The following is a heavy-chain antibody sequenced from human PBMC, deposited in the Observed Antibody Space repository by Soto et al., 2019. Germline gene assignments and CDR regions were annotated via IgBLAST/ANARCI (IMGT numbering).Heavy chain of an antibody. CDR3: ARERDSYSSAWQEFDC. CDR2: IAISGDT. CDR1: GFTFSSYD. J-gene: IGHJ4*02. V-gene: IGHV3-13*01. D-gene: IGHD6-19*01. Sequence: PGGSLRLSCAASGFTFSSYDMHWVRQAPGKGLEWVSAIAISGDTFYSGSVEGRFTISRENAKDSLYLQMNSLRAEDTAVYYCARERDSYSSAWQEFDCWGQGTLVTVSS.